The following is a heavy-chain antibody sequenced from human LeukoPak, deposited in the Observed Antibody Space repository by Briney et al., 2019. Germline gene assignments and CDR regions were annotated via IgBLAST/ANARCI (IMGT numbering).Heavy chain of an antibody. CDR3: VRHDNGYFHY. D-gene: IGHD2-8*01. CDR1: GGSISSYY. CDR2: IYYSGST. J-gene: IGHJ4*02. V-gene: IGHV4-59*08. Sequence: SETLSLTCTVSGGSISSYYWSWIRQPPGKGLEWIGYIYYSGSTNYNPSLKSRVTISVDTSKNQFSLNLNSVTAADTAVYYCVRHDNGYFHYWGQGTLVTVSS.